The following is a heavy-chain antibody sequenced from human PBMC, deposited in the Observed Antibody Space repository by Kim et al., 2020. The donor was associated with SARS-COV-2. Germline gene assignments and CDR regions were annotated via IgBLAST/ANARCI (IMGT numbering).Heavy chain of an antibody. J-gene: IGHJ4*02. Sequence: VKGRFTISRDNSKTTLYLQMNSLGAEDTAVYYCARDRGPRLRLGELSLKYWGQGTLVTVSS. D-gene: IGHD3-16*02. V-gene: IGHV3-30*01. CDR3: ARDRGPRLRLGELSLKY.